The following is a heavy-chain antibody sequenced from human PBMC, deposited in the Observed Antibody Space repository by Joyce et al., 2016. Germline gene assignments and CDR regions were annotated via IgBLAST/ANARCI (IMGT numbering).Heavy chain of an antibody. CDR3: VRGISARPGGPNWFDP. D-gene: IGHD6-6*01. CDR1: GFSFSGYW. CDR2: INTDGSST. V-gene: IGHV3-74*01. J-gene: IGHJ5*02. Sequence: EVQLVESGGGLVQPGGSLRLSCAASGFSFSGYWLHGVRQAPGKGRVWVSRINTDGSSTRFADSVKGRFTISRDNAKNTLYLQMNSLRAEDTAVYYCVRGISARPGGPNWFDPWGQGTLVTVSS.